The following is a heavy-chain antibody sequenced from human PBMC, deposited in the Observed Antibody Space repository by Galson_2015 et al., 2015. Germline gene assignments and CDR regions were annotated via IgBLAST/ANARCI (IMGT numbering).Heavy chain of an antibody. D-gene: IGHD3-22*01. CDR2: ISGSGTVI. CDR3: ARDPSNISGYYGSSYHYYMDV. J-gene: IGHJ6*03. CDR1: GFTFSDYE. V-gene: IGHV3-48*03. Sequence: SLRLSCAASGFTFSDYEMNWVRQAPGKGLEWVSHISGSGTVIYYADSVKGRFSISRDNAKNSLYLQMNGLGAEDTAVYYCARDPSNISGYYGSSYHYYMDVWGKGTTVTVSS.